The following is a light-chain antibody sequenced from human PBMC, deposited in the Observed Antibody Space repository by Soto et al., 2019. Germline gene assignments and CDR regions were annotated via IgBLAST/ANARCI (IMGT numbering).Light chain of an antibody. V-gene: IGLV1-40*01. CDR1: SSNIGAGYA. CDR3: QSYDSSLSGSV. J-gene: IGLJ3*02. Sequence: QSVLTQPPSVSGAPGQRVTISCTGSSSNIGAGYAVHWYQQLPGTAPKLLIYSNDNRPSGVPDRFSGYKSGTSASLAITGLQAEDEADYYCQSYDSSLSGSVFGGGTKVTVL. CDR2: SND.